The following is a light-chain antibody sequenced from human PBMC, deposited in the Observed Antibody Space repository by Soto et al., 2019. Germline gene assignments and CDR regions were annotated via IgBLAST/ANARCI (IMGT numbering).Light chain of an antibody. J-gene: IGLJ1*01. Sequence: QSALTQPASVSGSPGQTITISCTGTSSDVGAYNYVSWYQQHPGKAPKLMIYEVSNRPSGVSDRFSGSKSGNTASLTISGLQAADEADYYCSSYTSSSTRVFGTGTKVTVL. CDR1: SSDVGAYNY. V-gene: IGLV2-14*01. CDR2: EVS. CDR3: SSYTSSSTRV.